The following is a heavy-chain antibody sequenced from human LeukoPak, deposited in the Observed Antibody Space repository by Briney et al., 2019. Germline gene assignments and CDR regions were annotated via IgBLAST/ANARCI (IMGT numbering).Heavy chain of an antibody. CDR3: ARDACSSTSCSDY. J-gene: IGHJ4*02. Sequence: SVKVSCKASGGTFSSYAISWVRQAPGQGLEWMGGIIPIFGTANCAQEFQGRVTITTDESTSTAYMELNSLRSEDTAVYYCARDACSSTSCSDYWGQGTLVTVSS. D-gene: IGHD2-2*01. V-gene: IGHV1-69*05. CDR2: IIPIFGTA. CDR1: GGTFSSYA.